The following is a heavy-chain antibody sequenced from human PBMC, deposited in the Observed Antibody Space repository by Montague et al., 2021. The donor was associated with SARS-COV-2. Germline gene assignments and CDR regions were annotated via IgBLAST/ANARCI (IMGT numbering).Heavy chain of an antibody. V-gene: IGHV4-34*01. D-gene: IGHD2-2*01. CDR3: ASQPVGYCSSTSCYGG. CDR2: SYYSCSA. Sequence: SETLSLTCAVSGGSFSGYYNSWIRNPPGQGQEWVGSSYYSCSAYYNPNLSLRVTASVATSKTKFPLNLKSVTAADTAVYYCASQPVGYCSSTSCYGGWGQGTLVTVSS. J-gene: IGHJ4*02. CDR1: GGSFSGYY.